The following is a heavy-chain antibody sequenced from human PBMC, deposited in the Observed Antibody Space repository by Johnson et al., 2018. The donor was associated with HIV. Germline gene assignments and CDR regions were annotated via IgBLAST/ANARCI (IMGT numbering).Heavy chain of an antibody. D-gene: IGHD3-22*01. V-gene: IGHV3-66*01. CDR3: ARDRPHDDNGYYYVPDAFDI. Sequence: VQLVESGGGLVQPGGSLRLSCAASGFTVSSNYMSWVRQAPGKGLEWVSLIYTGGSTYYADSVKSRFTISRDNSKNTLYLQMNSLRVEDTAVYYCARDRPHDDNGYYYVPDAFDIWGQGTMVTVSS. CDR1: GFTVSSNY. CDR2: IYTGGST. J-gene: IGHJ3*02.